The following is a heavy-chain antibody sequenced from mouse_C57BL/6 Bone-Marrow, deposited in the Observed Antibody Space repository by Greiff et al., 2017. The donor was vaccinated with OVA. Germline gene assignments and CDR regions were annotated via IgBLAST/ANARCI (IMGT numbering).Heavy chain of an antibody. J-gene: IGHJ3*01. CDR3: ARRGKLRPFAY. CDR2: IDPSDSET. V-gene: IGHV1-52*01. D-gene: IGHD1-2*01. CDR1: GYTFTSYW. Sequence: QVQLQQPGAELVRPGSSVKLSCKASGYTFTSYWMHWVKQRPIQGLEWIGNIDPSDSETNYNQKFKDKATLTVDKSSSTAYMQLSSLTSEDSAVYYCARRGKLRPFAYWGQGTLVTVSA.